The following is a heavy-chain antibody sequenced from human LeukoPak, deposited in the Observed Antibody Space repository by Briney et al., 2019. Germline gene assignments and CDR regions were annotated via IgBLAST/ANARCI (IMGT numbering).Heavy chain of an antibody. D-gene: IGHD6-13*01. CDR1: GYTFTGYY. V-gene: IGHV1-2*02. CDR3: ARSDGAAGTEFDP. Sequence: GASVKVSCKASGYTFTGYYMHWVRQAPGQGLEWMGWINPNSGGTNYAQKFQGRVTMTRDTSISAAYMELSRLRSDDTAVYYCARSDGAAGTEFDPWGQGTLVTVSS. CDR2: INPNSGGT. J-gene: IGHJ5*02.